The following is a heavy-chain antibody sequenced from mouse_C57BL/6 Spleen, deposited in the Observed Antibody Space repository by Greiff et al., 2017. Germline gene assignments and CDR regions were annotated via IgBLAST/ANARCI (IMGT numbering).Heavy chain of an antibody. CDR3: AIYYGNYDWYFDV. D-gene: IGHD2-1*01. CDR1: GFTFSDYG. V-gene: IGHV5-17*01. J-gene: IGHJ1*03. Sequence: EVKLVESGGGLVKPGGSLTLSCAASGFTFSDYGMHWVRQAPEKGLEWVAYISSGSSTIYYADTVKGRFTISRDNAKNTLFLQMTSLRSEETAMYYCAIYYGNYDWYFDVWGTGTTVTVSS. CDR2: ISSGSSTI.